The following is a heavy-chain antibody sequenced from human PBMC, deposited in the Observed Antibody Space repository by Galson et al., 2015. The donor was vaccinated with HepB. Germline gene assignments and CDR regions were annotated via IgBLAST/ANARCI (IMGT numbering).Heavy chain of an antibody. CDR2: ISSSSSYI. Sequence: SLRLSCAASGFTFSSYSMNWVRQAPGKGLEWVSSISSSSSYIYYADSVKGRFTISRDNAKNSLYLQMNSLRAEDTAVYYCARSSGYYPYYFDYWGQGTLVTASS. CDR3: ARSSGYYPYYFDY. D-gene: IGHD3-22*01. V-gene: IGHV3-21*01. CDR1: GFTFSSYS. J-gene: IGHJ4*02.